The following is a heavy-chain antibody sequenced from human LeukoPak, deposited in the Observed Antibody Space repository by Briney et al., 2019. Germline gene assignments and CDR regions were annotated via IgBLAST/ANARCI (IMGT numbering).Heavy chain of an antibody. J-gene: IGHJ6*02. CDR1: GGSISSYY. CDR3: ARRRVRCSCMDV. V-gene: IGHV4-59*08. CDR2: IYYSGST. D-gene: IGHD6-19*01. Sequence: PSETLSLTCTVSGGSISSYYWSWIRQPPGKGLEWIGYIYYSGSTNYNPSLKSRVTISVDTSKNQFSLKLSSVTAADTAVYYCARRRVRCSCMDVWGQGTAVTVS.